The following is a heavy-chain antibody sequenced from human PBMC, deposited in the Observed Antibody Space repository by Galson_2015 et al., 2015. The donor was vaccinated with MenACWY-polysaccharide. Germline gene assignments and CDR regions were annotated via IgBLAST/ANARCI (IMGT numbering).Heavy chain of an antibody. Sequence: SLRLSCAASGFTFDDYAMHWVRQAPGKGLEWVSGINWNSGSVAYADSVKSRFTISRDDAKSSLFLHMSSLRTEDTALYFCVKARGADRYYYSPDVWGHGTTVTVSS. CDR2: INWNSGSV. V-gene: IGHV3-9*01. J-gene: IGHJ6*02. CDR1: GFTFDDYA. D-gene: IGHD2-15*01. CDR3: VKARGADRYYYSPDV.